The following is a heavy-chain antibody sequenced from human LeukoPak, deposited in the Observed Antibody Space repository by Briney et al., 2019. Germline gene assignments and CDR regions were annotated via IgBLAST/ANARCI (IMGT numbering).Heavy chain of an antibody. D-gene: IGHD5-18*01. CDR3: AKHDWPAMVINY. CDR1: GFTFSSYA. Sequence: PGGSLRLSCAASGFTFSSYAMSWVRQAPGKGLEWVSAISGSGGSTYYADSVRGRFTISRDNSKNTLYLQMNSLRAEDTAVYYCAKHDWPAMVINYWGQGTLVTVSS. V-gene: IGHV3-23*01. J-gene: IGHJ4*02. CDR2: ISGSGGST.